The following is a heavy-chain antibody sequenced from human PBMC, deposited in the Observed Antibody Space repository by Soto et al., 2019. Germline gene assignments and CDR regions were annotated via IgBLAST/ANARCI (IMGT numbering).Heavy chain of an antibody. J-gene: IGHJ5*02. CDR3: ARRQQLGGSNWFDP. CDR1: CGSIISSNW. Sequence: SETLSLTCAFSCGSIISSNWWSWVRQPPGKGLEWIGEIYHSGSTNYNPSLKSRVTISVDKSKNQFSLKLSSVTAADTAVYYCARRQQLGGSNWFDPWGQGTLVTVSS. D-gene: IGHD6-13*01. CDR2: IYHSGST. V-gene: IGHV4-4*02.